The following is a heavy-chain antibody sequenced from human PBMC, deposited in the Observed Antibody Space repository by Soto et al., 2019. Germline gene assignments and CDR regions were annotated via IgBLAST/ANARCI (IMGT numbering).Heavy chain of an antibody. J-gene: IGHJ4*02. Sequence: PLETLSLTCTVSGGSISSYYWTWIRQPPGKGLEWIGNIYYSGSTTYNPSLKSRVTISVDTSKNQFSLRLSSVTAADTAVYYCATQTANFYGSGSYYLPFDYWGQGTLVTVSS. CDR1: GGSISSYY. CDR2: IYYSGST. CDR3: ATQTANFYGSGSYYLPFDY. V-gene: IGHV4-59*01. D-gene: IGHD3-10*01.